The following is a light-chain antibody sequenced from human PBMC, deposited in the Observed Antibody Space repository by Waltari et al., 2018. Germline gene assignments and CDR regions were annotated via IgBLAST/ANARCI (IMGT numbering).Light chain of an antibody. CDR2: KAN. V-gene: IGLV8-61*01. CDR1: SGSVSSNSY. Sequence: QTVVTQEPSLSVSPGGTVTLTYALSSGSVSSNSYASWYQQSPGQTPRTLVYKANIRSSGVPDRVSGSMLGNKAALIITGAQADDESDYYCLLYMGSGIWVFGGGTKLTVL. J-gene: IGLJ3*02. CDR3: LLYMGSGIWV.